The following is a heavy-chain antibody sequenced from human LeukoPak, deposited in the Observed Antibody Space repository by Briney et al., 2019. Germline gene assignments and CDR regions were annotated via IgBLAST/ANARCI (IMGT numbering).Heavy chain of an antibody. Sequence: GGSLRLSCAASGFTFSSYAMSWVRQAPGKGLEWVSAISGSGGSTYYADSVKGRFTISRDNSKNTLYLQMNSLRAEDTAVYYCAKNWNYYDSSGYYPGAFDIWGQGTMVTVSS. CDR3: AKNWNYYDSSGYYPGAFDI. D-gene: IGHD3-22*01. CDR1: GFTFSSYA. J-gene: IGHJ3*02. V-gene: IGHV3-23*01. CDR2: ISGSGGST.